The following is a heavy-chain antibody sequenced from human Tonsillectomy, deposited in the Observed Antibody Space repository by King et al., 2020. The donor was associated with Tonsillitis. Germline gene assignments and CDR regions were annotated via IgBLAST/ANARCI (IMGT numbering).Heavy chain of an antibody. CDR1: GGSISGHY. CDR3: ARGAYDDKIHI. V-gene: IGHV4-59*11. CDR2: IHFSGTT. Sequence: VQLQESGPGLVKPSETLSLTCTVSGGSISGHYLSWIRQSPGKGLDIIGFIHFSGTTHYNPSLKSRVTMSIDTSKSQFSLRLTSLTTADTAVYYCARGAYDDKIHIWGQGTLVTVSS. D-gene: IGHD1-1*01. J-gene: IGHJ4*02.